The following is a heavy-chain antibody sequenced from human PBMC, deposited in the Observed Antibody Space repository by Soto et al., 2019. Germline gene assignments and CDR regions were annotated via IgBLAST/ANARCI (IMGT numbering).Heavy chain of an antibody. V-gene: IGHV3-53*01. CDR3: ARTQYYYGMDV. Sequence: GGSLRLSCAASGFTVSSNYMSWVRQAPGKGVEWVSVIYSGGSTYYADSVKGRFTISRDNSKNTLYLQMNSLRDEDTAVYYCARTQYYYGMDVWGQGTTVTVSS. J-gene: IGHJ6*02. CDR2: IYSGGST. CDR1: GFTVSSNY.